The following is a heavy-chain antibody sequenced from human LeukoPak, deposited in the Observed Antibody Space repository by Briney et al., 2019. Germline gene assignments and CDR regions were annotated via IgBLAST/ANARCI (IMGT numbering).Heavy chain of an antibody. CDR1: GGTFSSYA. CDR2: IIPIFGTA. Sequence: ASVKVSCKASGGTFSSYAISWVRQAPGQGLEWMGGIIPIFGTANYAQKFQGRVTITADESTSTAYMELSSLRSEDTAVYYCARDWGSLNWFDPWGQGTLVTVSS. D-gene: IGHD3-16*01. CDR3: ARDWGSLNWFDP. V-gene: IGHV1-69*13. J-gene: IGHJ5*02.